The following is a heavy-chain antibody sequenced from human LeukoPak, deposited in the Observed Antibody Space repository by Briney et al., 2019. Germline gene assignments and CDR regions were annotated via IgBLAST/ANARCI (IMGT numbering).Heavy chain of an antibody. J-gene: IGHJ4*02. CDR1: GVSISGSSYY. V-gene: IGHV4-39*01. Sequence: SETLSLTCTVSGVSISGSSYYWAWVRQPPGKGLEWVGSGFYSGSAYSNPSLKSRVTISVDTSRNQFSLNLSSVTAADTAVYYCARLRGAMTPVTSDFDYWGQGTLVTVSS. D-gene: IGHD4-17*01. CDR3: ARLRGAMTPVTSDFDY. CDR2: GFYSGSA.